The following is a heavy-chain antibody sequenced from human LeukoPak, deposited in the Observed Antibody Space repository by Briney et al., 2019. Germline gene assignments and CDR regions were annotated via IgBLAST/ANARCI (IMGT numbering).Heavy chain of an antibody. CDR1: GGSIRSSSYY. D-gene: IGHD7-27*01. CDR3: ARLRTGEYYYYGMDV. V-gene: IGHV4-39*07. J-gene: IGHJ6*02. Sequence: SETLSLTCTVSGGSIRSSSYYWGWIRQPPGKGLEWIGSIYYSGSTYYNPSLKSRVTISVDTSKNQFSLKLSSVTAADTAVYYCARLRTGEYYYYGMDVWGQGTTVTVSS. CDR2: IYYSGST.